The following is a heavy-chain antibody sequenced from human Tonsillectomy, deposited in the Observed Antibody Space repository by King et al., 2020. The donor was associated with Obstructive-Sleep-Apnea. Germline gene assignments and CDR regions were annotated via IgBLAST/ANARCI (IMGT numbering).Heavy chain of an antibody. CDR2: IHHSGST. CDR1: GDSISSYY. Sequence: QLQESGPGLVKPSETLSLTCSVSGDSISSYYWTWIRQPPGKGLEWIGNIHHSGSTDYNPSLKSRVTISVDTSRNQLDLRLTSVTAADTAVYYCAGRGDSGSDSVNWYFDLWGRGTLVTVSS. J-gene: IGHJ2*01. CDR3: AGRGDSGSDSVNWYFDL. V-gene: IGHV4-59*08. D-gene: IGHD1-26*01.